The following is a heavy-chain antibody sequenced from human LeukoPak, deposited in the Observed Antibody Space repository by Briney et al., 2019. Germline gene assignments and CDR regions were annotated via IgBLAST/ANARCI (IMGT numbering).Heavy chain of an antibody. J-gene: IGHJ6*02. D-gene: IGHD3-16*01. V-gene: IGHV3-21*01. CDR1: GFTVSSNY. Sequence: GGSLRLSCAASGFTVSSNYMSWVRQAPGKGLEWVSSISSTSTYIYYADSVEGRFTISRDNAKNSLYLQMNSLSAEDTAVYYCARGLGVRYYYGMDVWGQGTTVTVSS. CDR2: ISSTSTYI. CDR3: ARGLGVRYYYGMDV.